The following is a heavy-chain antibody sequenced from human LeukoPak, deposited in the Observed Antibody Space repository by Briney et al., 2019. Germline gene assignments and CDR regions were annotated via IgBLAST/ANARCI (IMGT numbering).Heavy chain of an antibody. CDR3: ARDTYDILTGYYKWAFDI. CDR1: ESTFSSFT. V-gene: IGHV3-21*06. CDR2: IIIISSYI. J-gene: IGHJ3*02. D-gene: IGHD3-9*01. Sequence: GGPLRLSCAASESTFSSFTMNWVRQPPGKGLEGSPSIIIISSYIYYADSVKGRFTISRDNAKNSLYLQMNSLRAEDTAVYYCARDTYDILTGYYKWAFDIWGQGTMVTVSS.